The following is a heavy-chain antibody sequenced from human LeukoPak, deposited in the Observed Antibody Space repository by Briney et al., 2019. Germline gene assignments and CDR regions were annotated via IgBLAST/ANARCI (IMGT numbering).Heavy chain of an antibody. V-gene: IGHV1-46*01. J-gene: IGHJ4*02. D-gene: IGHD5-12*01. CDR2: IRPGGGAT. Sequence: ASVKVSCKDSGNSNIHWVRQTPGQGPEWMGLIRPGGGATSYAQKFQGRVSMTRDGSTSIVYMELSSLRSEDTAIYFCASGGYDWDAYDYWGQGTPVTVSS. CDR3: ASGGYDWDAYDY. CDR1: GNSN.